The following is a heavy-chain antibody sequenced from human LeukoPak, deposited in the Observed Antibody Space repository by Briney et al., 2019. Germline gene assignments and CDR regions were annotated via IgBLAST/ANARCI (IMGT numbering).Heavy chain of an antibody. CDR3: ARGTWELPTALFDY. CDR2: INPNSGGT. J-gene: IGHJ4*02. V-gene: IGHV1-2*04. CDR1: GYTFTGYY. Sequence: ASVKVSCKASGYTFTGYYIHWVRQAPGQGLEWMGWINPNSGGTNYAQKFQGWVTMTRDTSISTAYMELSRPGSDDTAVYYCARGTWELPTALFDYWGQGTLVTVSS. D-gene: IGHD1-26*01.